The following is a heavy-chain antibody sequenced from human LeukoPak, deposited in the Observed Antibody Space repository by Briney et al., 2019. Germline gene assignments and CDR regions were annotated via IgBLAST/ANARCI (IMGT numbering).Heavy chain of an antibody. Sequence: PGVSLRLSCAASGFTFSASSMHRVRQAPGKGLEWVALISDDGSNESFADSVKGRFTISRDNSKNTLYLQMNSLRADDTAVYYCARDHQVSYFDYWGQGTLVTVSS. CDR2: ISDDGSNE. D-gene: IGHD6-6*01. CDR3: ARDHQVSYFDY. V-gene: IGHV3-30*04. CDR1: GFTFSASS. J-gene: IGHJ4*02.